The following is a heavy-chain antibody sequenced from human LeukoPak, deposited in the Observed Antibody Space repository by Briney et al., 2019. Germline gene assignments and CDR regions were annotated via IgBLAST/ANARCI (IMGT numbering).Heavy chain of an antibody. CDR3: ATTGLGSYHCDGMDV. CDR1: GYTLTELS. V-gene: IGHV1-24*01. CDR2: FDPEDCET. D-gene: IGHD3-10*01. J-gene: IGHJ6*02. Sequence: SSVKVSCKVSGYTLTELSMHWVRQAPGKGLEWMGGFDPEDCETIYAQKFQGRVTMPEDTSTDPAYTELRRRSSDDTGVYYCATTGLGSYHCDGMDVWGQGTTVTVSS.